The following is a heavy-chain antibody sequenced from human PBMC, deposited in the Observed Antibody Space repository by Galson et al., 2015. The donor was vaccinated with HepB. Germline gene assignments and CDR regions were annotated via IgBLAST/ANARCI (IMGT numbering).Heavy chain of an antibody. V-gene: IGHV4-39*01. Sequence: ETLSLTCTVSGGSISSSSYYWGWIRQPPGKGLEWIGSIYYSGSTYYNPSLKSRVTISVDTSKNQFSLKLSSVTAADTAVYYCARRGGIAVAGTLWDYWGQGTLVTVSS. D-gene: IGHD6-19*01. CDR2: IYYSGST. CDR1: GGSISSSSYY. CDR3: ARRGGIAVAGTLWDY. J-gene: IGHJ4*02.